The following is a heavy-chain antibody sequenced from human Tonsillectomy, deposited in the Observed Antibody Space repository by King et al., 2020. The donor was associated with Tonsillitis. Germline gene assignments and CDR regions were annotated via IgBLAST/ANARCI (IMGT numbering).Heavy chain of an antibody. CDR1: GYTFSTRD. Sequence: VQLVESGAEVKKPGASVKVSCKASGYTFSTRDINWVRQATGQGLEWMGWMSPKNDNTGYAQKFQDRVTMTRDTFTSTAYMELTDLGFEDTAVYYCARGVDAGVDYWGQGTLVTVSS. V-gene: IGHV1-8*01. CDR3: ARGVDAGVDY. CDR2: MSPKNDNT. J-gene: IGHJ4*02. D-gene: IGHD7-27*01.